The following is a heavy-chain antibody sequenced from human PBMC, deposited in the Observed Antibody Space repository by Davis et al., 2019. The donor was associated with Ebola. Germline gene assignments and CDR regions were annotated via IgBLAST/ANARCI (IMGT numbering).Heavy chain of an antibody. J-gene: IGHJ4*02. CDR1: GFTFSSYA. V-gene: IGHV3-66*02. D-gene: IGHD1-26*01. CDR3: ARAALGATWIYFDY. CDR2: IYSGGST. Sequence: GESLKISCAASGFTFSSYAMSWVRQAPGKGLEWVSVIYSGGSTYYADSVKGRFTISRHSSENTVFLQMNSLRAEDTAVYYCARAALGATWIYFDYWGQGTLVTVSS.